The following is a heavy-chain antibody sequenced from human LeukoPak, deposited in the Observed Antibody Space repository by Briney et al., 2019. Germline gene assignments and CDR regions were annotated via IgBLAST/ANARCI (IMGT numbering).Heavy chain of an antibody. J-gene: IGHJ3*02. CDR3: AKDTGHGYCSSTSCSRAFDI. CDR2: ISWNSGSI. Sequence: GGSLRLSCAASGFTFDDYAMHWVRQAPGKGLEWVSGISWNSGSIGYADSVKGRFTISRDNAKNSMYLQMNSLRAEDMALYYCAKDTGHGYCSSTSCSRAFDIWGKGTMVTVSS. V-gene: IGHV3-9*03. CDR1: GFTFDDYA. D-gene: IGHD2-2*01.